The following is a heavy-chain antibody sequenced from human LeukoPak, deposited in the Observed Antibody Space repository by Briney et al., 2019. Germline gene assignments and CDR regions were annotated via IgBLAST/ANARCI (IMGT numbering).Heavy chain of an antibody. V-gene: IGHV4-34*01. D-gene: IGHD2-2*01. J-gene: IGHJ5*02. CDR2: INHSGST. CDR3: ASRGISVEVPAASGRRNWFDP. CDR1: GGSFSGYY. Sequence: LETLSLTCAVYGGSFSGYYWSWIRQPPGKGLEWIGEINHSGSTNYNPSLKSRVTISVDTSKNQFSLKLSSVTAADTAVYYCASRGISVEVPAASGRRNWFDPWGQGTLVTVSS.